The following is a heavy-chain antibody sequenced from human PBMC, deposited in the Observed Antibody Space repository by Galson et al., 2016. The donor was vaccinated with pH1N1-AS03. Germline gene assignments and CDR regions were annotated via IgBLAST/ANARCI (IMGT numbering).Heavy chain of an antibody. V-gene: IGHV1-8*01. CDR2: MNPNSANT. CDR3: AITSVGYGSERSCYDY. Sequence: SVKVSCKASGYTFTTFDINWVRLATGQGLEWMGWMNPNSANTGYAQKFQDRVTMTRNTSISTAYMELSSLRSEDTAVYYCAITSVGYGSERSCYDYWGQGTPVTVTS. CDR1: GYTFTTFD. D-gene: IGHD3-10*01. J-gene: IGHJ4*02.